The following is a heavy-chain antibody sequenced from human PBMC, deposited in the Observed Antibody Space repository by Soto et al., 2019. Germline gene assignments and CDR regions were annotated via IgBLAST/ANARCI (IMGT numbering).Heavy chain of an antibody. V-gene: IGHV3-30*18. CDR1: GFTFSSYG. CDR2: ISYDGSNK. D-gene: IGHD3-10*01. Sequence: QVQLVESGGSVVQPGRSLRLSCAASGFTFSSYGMNWVGQAPGKRLEWVAVISYDGSNKYYADSVKGRFTISRDNSKNTLYLQMNSLRAADTAVYYCAKDQLRGVRGVITYYYGMDVWGQGTTVTVSS. J-gene: IGHJ6*02. CDR3: AKDQLRGVRGVITYYYGMDV.